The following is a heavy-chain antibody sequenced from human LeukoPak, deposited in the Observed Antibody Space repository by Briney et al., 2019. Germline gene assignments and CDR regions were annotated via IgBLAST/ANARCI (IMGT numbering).Heavy chain of an antibody. J-gene: IGHJ3*02. V-gene: IGHV3-11*01. CDR3: ARVDEADAFDI. CDR2: ISSSGSTI. CDR1: GFTFSDYY. Sequence: GGSLRLSCAASGFTFSDYYMSWIRQAPGQGLEWVSYISSSGSTIYYADSVKGRFTISRDNAKNSLYLQMNSLRAEDTAVYYCARVDEADAFDIWGQGTMVTVSS.